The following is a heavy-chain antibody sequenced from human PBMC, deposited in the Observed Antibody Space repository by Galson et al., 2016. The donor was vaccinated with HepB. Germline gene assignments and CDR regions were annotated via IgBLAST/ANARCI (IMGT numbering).Heavy chain of an antibody. D-gene: IGHD6-19*01. CDR1: GFTFSSHW. Sequence: SLRLSCAASGFTFSSHWMHWVRQAPGKGLVWVSRINTDGSSTGFADSVKGRFTISRDNAKNTLYLQMNSLRDEDTAVYYCAKDHGNRWLNNWFDPWGQGTLVTVSS. J-gene: IGHJ5*02. V-gene: IGHV3-74*01. CDR3: AKDHGNRWLNNWFDP. CDR2: INTDGSST.